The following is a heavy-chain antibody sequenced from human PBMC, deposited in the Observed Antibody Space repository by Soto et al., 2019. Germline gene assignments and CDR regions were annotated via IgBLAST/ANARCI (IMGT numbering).Heavy chain of an antibody. CDR2: FHYSGST. CDR1: GGSISGRDSY. Sequence: LSLTCTVSGGSISGRDSYWGWIRQPPGKGLEWIGSFHYSGSTYYNPSLKSRVTISVDTSKNQLSLRVTSVTAADTAVYYCARGFGRSHFDYWGQGTLVTVSS. V-gene: IGHV4-39*01. D-gene: IGHD3-16*01. J-gene: IGHJ4*02. CDR3: ARGFGRSHFDY.